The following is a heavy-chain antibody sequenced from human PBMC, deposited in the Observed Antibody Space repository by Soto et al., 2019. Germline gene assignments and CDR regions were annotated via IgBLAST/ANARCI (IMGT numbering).Heavy chain of an antibody. CDR1: GGTFSSYA. CDR3: ARRDSYGRFDY. Sequence: GASVKVSCKASGGTFSSYAISWVRQAPGQGLEWMGGIIPIFGTANYAQKFQGRVTIAADESTSTAYMELSSLRSEDTAVYYCARRDSYGRFDYWGQGTLVTVSS. J-gene: IGHJ4*02. V-gene: IGHV1-69*13. D-gene: IGHD5-18*01. CDR2: IIPIFGTA.